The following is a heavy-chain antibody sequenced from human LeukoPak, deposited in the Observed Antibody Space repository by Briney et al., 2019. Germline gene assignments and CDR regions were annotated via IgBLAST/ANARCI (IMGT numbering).Heavy chain of an antibody. CDR1: GFTFSGHG. CDR3: AKEGFSEPSPDY. J-gene: IGHJ4*02. Sequence: GGSLRLSCAASGFTFSGHGMNWVRQAPGKGLEWISGISPSADITYYADSVKGRFTISRDNSKNTLYLQMNSPRAEDTAVYYCAKEGFSEPSPDYWGQGTLVTVSS. V-gene: IGHV3-23*01. CDR2: ISPSADIT.